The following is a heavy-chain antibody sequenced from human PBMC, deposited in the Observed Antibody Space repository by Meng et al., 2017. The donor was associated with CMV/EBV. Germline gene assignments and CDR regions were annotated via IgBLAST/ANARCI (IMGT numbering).Heavy chain of an antibody. Sequence: GESLKISCAASGFTFSSYSMNWVRQAPGKGLEWVSSISSSSSYIYYADSVKGRFTISRDNAKNSLYLQMNSLRAEDTAVYYCARTSGSYDAFDIWGQGTMVTVSS. CDR1: GFTFSSYS. CDR2: ISSSSSYI. J-gene: IGHJ3*02. V-gene: IGHV3-21*01. CDR3: ARTSGSYDAFDI.